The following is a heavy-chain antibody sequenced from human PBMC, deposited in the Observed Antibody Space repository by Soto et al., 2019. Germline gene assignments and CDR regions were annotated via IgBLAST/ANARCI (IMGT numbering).Heavy chain of an antibody. J-gene: IGHJ6*02. CDR2: ISTYNGNT. Sequence: QVQLLQSGAEVKKPGASVKVSCKASGYRFTTYVITWVRLAPGQGLEWLGGISTYNGNTDYAQNLQERVTMTTETSTSTAYMEVTSLTSDDTAVYYCARGLGTNGLDVWGQGTTVTVSS. CDR1: GYRFTTYV. D-gene: IGHD7-27*01. V-gene: IGHV1-18*04. CDR3: ARGLGTNGLDV.